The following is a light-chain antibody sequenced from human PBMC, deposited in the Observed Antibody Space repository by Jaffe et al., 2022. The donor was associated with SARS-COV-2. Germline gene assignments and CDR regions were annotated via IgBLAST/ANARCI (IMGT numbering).Light chain of an antibody. J-gene: IGKJ2*02. Sequence: EIVLTQSPGTLSLSPGERATLSCRASQSVPSNYVVWYQQKPGQAPRLLIYGASYRATGIPDRFSGSGSGTDFTLTISRLEPEDFAVYYCQQYGSSPRTFGQGTKVDIK. CDR2: GAS. V-gene: IGKV3-20*01. CDR1: QSVPSNY. CDR3: QQYGSSPRT.